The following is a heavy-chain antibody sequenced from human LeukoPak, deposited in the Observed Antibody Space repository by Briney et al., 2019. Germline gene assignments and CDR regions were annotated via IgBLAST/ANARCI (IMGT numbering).Heavy chain of an antibody. CDR1: GGSISSYY. J-gene: IGHJ5*02. V-gene: IGHV4-59*01. CDR2: IYYSGST. Sequence: SETLSLTCTVSGGSISSYYWSWIRQPPGKGLEWIGYIYYSGSTNYNPSLKSRVTISVDTSKNQFSLKLSSVTAADTAVYYCARAQGRSWFDPWGQGTLVTVSS. CDR3: ARAQGRSWFDP. D-gene: IGHD1-14*01.